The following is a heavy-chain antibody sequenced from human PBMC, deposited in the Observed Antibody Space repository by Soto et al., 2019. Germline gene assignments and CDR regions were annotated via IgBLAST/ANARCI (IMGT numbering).Heavy chain of an antibody. V-gene: IGHV4-59*01. CDR2: IYYSGST. CDR1: GGSISSYY. J-gene: IGHJ4*02. Sequence: LSLTCTVSGGSISSYYWSWIRQPPGKGLEWIGYIYYSGSTNYNPSLKSRVTISVDTSKNQFSLKLSSVTAADTAVYYCARYRAAAALDYWGQGTLVTVSS. D-gene: IGHD6-13*01. CDR3: ARYRAAAALDY.